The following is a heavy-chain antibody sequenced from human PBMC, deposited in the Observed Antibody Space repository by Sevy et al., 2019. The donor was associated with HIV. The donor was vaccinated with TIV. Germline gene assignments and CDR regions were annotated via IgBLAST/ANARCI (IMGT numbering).Heavy chain of an antibody. CDR3: ARYYCSSTSCYVNWFDP. J-gene: IGHJ5*02. CDR1: GYTFTSYG. D-gene: IGHD2-2*01. Sequence: ASVKVSCKASGYTFTSYGISWVRQAPGQGLEWMGWISAYNGNTNYAQKLQGRVTMTTDTSTSTAYMELRSLGSDDTAVYYCARYYCSSTSCYVNWFDPWGQGTLVTVSS. V-gene: IGHV1-18*01. CDR2: ISAYNGNT.